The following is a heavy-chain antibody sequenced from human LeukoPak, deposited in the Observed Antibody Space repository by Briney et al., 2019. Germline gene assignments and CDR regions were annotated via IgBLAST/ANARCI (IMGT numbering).Heavy chain of an antibody. Sequence: GGSLRLSCAASGFTFSSYGMHWVRQAPGKGLEWVAVISYDGSNKYYADSVKGRFTISRDNSKNTLYLQMNSLRAEDTAVYYCAKRDQTDQGVVVAAGYYYYGMDVWGQGTTVTVSS. CDR1: GFTFSSYG. CDR3: AKRDQTDQGVVVAAGYYYYGMDV. D-gene: IGHD2-15*01. CDR2: ISYDGSNK. J-gene: IGHJ6*02. V-gene: IGHV3-30*18.